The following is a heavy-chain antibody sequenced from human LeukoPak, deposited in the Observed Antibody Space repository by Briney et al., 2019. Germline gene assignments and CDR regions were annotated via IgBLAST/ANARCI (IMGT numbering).Heavy chain of an antibody. J-gene: IGHJ4*02. D-gene: IGHD1-1*01. CDR2: IKQDGGEK. CDR3: TTHRGIGY. V-gene: IGHV3-7*05. Sequence: GGSLRLSCAAYGFTFSRLWMTWLRQAPGKGLEWVANIKQDGGEKYYVDSVKGRFTISRDNAKNSLYLQMNSLRAEDTAVYYCTTHRGIGYWGQGTLVIVSS. CDR1: GFTFSRLW.